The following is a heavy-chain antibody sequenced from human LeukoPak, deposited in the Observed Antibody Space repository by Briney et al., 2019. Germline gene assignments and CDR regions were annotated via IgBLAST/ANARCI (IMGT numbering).Heavy chain of an antibody. Sequence: PGGSLRLSCVASGFTFSNYWMTWVRQAPGKGLEWVANIKQDGSEKYFVDSVRGRFTISRDNAKDSLCLQMNSLRADDTAVYYCARGPGLAMGKGYFDYCGQGTLVTVSS. V-gene: IGHV3-7*02. D-gene: IGHD6-19*01. CDR1: GFTFSNYW. CDR2: IKQDGSEK. J-gene: IGHJ4*02. CDR3: ARGPGLAMGKGYFDY.